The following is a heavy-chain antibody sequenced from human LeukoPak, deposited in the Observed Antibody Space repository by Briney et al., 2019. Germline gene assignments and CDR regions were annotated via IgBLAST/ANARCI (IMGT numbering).Heavy chain of an antibody. CDR1: GFTFSSYW. CDR2: IGTDGSST. Sequence: PGGSLRLSCAASGFTFSSYWMHWVRQVPGKGLVWVSRIGTDGSSTTYADYVKGRFTISRDNAKNTLYLQMNSLRAEDTAVYYCARDKYGGNSNAFDIWGQGTLGTVSS. CDR3: ARDKYGGNSNAFDI. V-gene: IGHV3-74*01. D-gene: IGHD4-23*01. J-gene: IGHJ3*02.